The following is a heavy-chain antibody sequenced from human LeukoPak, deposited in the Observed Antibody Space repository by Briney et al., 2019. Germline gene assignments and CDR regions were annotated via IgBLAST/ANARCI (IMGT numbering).Heavy chain of an antibody. V-gene: IGHV6-1*01. J-gene: IGHJ4*02. Sequence: SQTLSLTCAISGDSVSSDSAAWNWIRQSPSRGLEWLGRTFYRSKWYNDYAVSMNSRITINLDTSKNQFSLQLNSVTPDDTAVYFCAGERKAAPGTRGYFDYWGQGTLVTVSS. CDR1: GDSVSSDSAA. D-gene: IGHD6-13*01. CDR2: TFYRSKWYN. CDR3: AGERKAAPGTRGYFDY.